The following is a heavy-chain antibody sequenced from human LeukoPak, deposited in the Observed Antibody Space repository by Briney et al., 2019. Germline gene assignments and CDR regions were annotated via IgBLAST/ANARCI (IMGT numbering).Heavy chain of an antibody. J-gene: IGHJ4*02. D-gene: IGHD3-10*01. V-gene: IGHV3-74*01. CDR1: GFTFSSYW. Sequence: GGSLRLSCAASGFTFSSYWMHWVRQAPGKGLVWISRINSDGSSISYADSVKGRFTISRDNAKNSLYLQMNSLRAEDTAVYYCARVPTSHGSGSHAGTKLGNWGQGTLVTVSS. CDR2: INSDGSSI. CDR3: ARVPTSHGSGSHAGTKLGN.